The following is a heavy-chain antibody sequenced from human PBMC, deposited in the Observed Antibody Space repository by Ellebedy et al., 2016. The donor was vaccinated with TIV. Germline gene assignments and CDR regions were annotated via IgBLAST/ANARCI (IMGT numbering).Heavy chain of an antibody. Sequence: GESLKISXAASGFTFSDYYMSWIRQAPGKGLEWVSYISSSGSTIYYADSVKGRFTIFRDNAKNSLYLQMNSLRAEDTAVYYCARGLRIAAADYWGQGTLVTVSS. V-gene: IGHV3-11*01. CDR3: ARGLRIAAADY. D-gene: IGHD6-13*01. CDR2: ISSSGSTI. J-gene: IGHJ4*02. CDR1: GFTFSDYY.